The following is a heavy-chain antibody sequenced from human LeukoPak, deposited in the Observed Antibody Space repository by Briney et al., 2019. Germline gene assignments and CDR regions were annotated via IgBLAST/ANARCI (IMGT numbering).Heavy chain of an antibody. Sequence: ASVKVSCKASGYTFTGYYLHWVRQAPGQGLERMGWINPNSGGTKYAQKFQGRVTMASDTSITTAYMELSSLRSDDTAVYYCARDTGFSSNWAPRGYFDYWGQGTLVTVSS. CDR3: ARDTGFSSNWAPRGYFDY. J-gene: IGHJ4*02. CDR1: GYTFTGYY. CDR2: INPNSGGT. D-gene: IGHD6-13*01. V-gene: IGHV1-2*02.